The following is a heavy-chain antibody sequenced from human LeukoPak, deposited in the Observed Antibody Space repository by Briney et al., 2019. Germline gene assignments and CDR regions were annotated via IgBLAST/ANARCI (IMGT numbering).Heavy chain of an antibody. CDR2: ISVYNGNT. CDR1: GHTFTSYG. D-gene: IGHD5-12*01. J-gene: IGHJ6*02. V-gene: IGHV1-18*01. CDR3: ARDIVATISYYYDHGMDV. Sequence: ASVKVSCKASGHTFTSYGISWVRQAPGQGLEWMGWISVYNGNTNYAQKLQGRVTMTTDTSTSTAHMELRSLICDDTAVYYCARDIVATISYYYDHGMDVWGQGTTVTVSS.